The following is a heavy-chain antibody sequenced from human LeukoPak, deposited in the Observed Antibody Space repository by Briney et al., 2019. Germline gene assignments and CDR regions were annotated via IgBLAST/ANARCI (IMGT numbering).Heavy chain of an antibody. CDR2: ISSSSYI. J-gene: IGHJ4*02. V-gene: IGHV3-21*01. CDR3: ARGGEDFDY. D-gene: IGHD4-17*01. Sequence: GGSLRLSCAASGFTYSSYSINWVRQAPGKGLEWVSSISSSSYIYYADSVKGRFTISRDNAKNSLYLQMNSLRAEDTAVYYCARGGEDFDYWGQGTLVTVSS. CDR1: GFTYSSYS.